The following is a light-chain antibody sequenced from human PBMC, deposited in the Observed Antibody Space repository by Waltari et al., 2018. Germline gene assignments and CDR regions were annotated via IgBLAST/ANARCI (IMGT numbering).Light chain of an antibody. Sequence: SYELTQAPSVSVSPGQTARITCSGDALPKKYAYWYQQKSGQAPVLVIYEDSKRPSGSPGRFSGSSSGTMATLTISGAQVEDEADYYCYSTDSSGNHYVFGTGTKVTVL. CDR1: ALPKKY. CDR3: YSTDSSGNHYV. CDR2: EDS. J-gene: IGLJ1*01. V-gene: IGLV3-10*01.